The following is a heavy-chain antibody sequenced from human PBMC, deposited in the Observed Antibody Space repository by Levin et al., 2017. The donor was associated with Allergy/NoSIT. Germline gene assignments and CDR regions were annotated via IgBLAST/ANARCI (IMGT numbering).Heavy chain of an antibody. CDR1: GFTVSSNY. Sequence: LSLTCAASGFTVSSNYMSWVRQAPGKGLEWVSVIYSGGSTYYADSVKGRFTISRDNSKNTLYLQMNSLRAEDTAVYYCARANPWYDYWGQGTLVTVSS. D-gene: IGHD6-13*01. CDR3: ARANPWYDY. J-gene: IGHJ4*02. CDR2: IYSGGST. V-gene: IGHV3-66*01.